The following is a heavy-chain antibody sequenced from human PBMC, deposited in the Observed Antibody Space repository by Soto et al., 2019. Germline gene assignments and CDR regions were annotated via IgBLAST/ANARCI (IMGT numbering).Heavy chain of an antibody. V-gene: IGHV4-39*07. Sequence: ETLSLTCTVSGGSISSSTYYWSWIRQPPGKGLEWIANIYYSGSTYYSPSLKSRVTISVDTSKNQFSLKLSSVTAADTAVYYCARAPRGNYGYPSYFDSWGQGTLVTVSS. CDR3: ARAPRGNYGYPSYFDS. CDR1: GGSISSSTYY. J-gene: IGHJ4*02. D-gene: IGHD3-10*01. CDR2: IYYSGST.